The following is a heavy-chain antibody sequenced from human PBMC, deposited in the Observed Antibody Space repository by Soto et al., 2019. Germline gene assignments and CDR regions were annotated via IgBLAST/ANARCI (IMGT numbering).Heavy chain of an antibody. D-gene: IGHD2-2*01. V-gene: IGHV3-30*18. J-gene: IGHJ6*02. CDR3: AKDTYCSGTSCYVTTYYYYGMDV. CDR1: GFTFSKYG. Sequence: QVQLVESGGGVVRPGRSLRLSCAASGFTFSKYGMYWVRQAPGKGLEWVAVVSYDGSNRYYADSVKGRFTISRDNSKNTLYLQMNSLRAEDTAVYYCAKDTYCSGTSCYVTTYYYYGMDVWGQGTTVTVSS. CDR2: VSYDGSNR.